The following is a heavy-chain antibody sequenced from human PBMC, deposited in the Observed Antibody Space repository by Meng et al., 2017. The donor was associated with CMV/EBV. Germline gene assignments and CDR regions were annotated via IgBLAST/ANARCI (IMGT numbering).Heavy chain of an antibody. CDR2: IYWDDDK. J-gene: IGHJ5*02. CDR1: GFSLSTSGVG. Sequence: QITLNESGPPLWQPTQTLTLTCTFSGFSLSTSGVGVGWIRQPPEKALEWLALIYWDDDKRYSPSLKSRLTLTKDTSKNQVVLTLHNMYPVDTATYYCAPLDVVTNWPDPWGQGTLVTVSS. V-gene: IGHV2-5*02. CDR3: APLDVVTNWPDP. D-gene: IGHD5-12*01.